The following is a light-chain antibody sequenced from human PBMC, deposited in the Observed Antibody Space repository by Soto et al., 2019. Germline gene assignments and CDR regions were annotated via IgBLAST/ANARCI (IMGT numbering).Light chain of an antibody. Sequence: EIVMTQSPDTLSVSPGERATLFCRASQSVSSTVAWNQQRPGQAPRHLIYGASTRATGIPARFSGSGSGTELTLTISSLQSEDVAVYYCHHYNDWLTVGRGTKVDSK. CDR1: QSVSST. CDR3: HHYNDWLT. V-gene: IGKV3-15*01. CDR2: GAS. J-gene: IGKJ4*02.